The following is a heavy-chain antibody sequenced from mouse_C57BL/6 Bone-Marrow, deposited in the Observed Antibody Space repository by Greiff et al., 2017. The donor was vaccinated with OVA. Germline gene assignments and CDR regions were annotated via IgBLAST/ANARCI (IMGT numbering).Heavy chain of an antibody. Sequence: VMLVESGPGLVQPSQSLSITCTVSGFSLTSYGVHWVRQPPGKGLEWLGVIWSGGSTDYNAAFISRLSISKDNSKSQVFFKMNSLQADDTALYYCAKNYYGSSYCAMDYWGQGASVTVSS. J-gene: IGHJ4*01. CDR1: GFSLTSYG. CDR3: AKNYYGSSYCAMDY. CDR2: IWSGGST. D-gene: IGHD1-1*01. V-gene: IGHV2-4*01.